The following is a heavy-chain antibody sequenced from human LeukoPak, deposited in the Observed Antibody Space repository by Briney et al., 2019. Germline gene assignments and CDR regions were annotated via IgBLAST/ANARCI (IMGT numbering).Heavy chain of an antibody. CDR3: ARVVGASADYYFDY. CDR1: GGSISSSSYY. CDR2: INHSGST. V-gene: IGHV4-39*07. D-gene: IGHD1-26*01. Sequence: SETLSLTCTVSGGSISSSSYYWGWIRQPPGKGLEWIGEINHSGSTNYNPPLKSRVTISVDTSKNQFSLKLSSVTAADTAVYYCARVVGASADYYFDYWGQGTLVTASS. J-gene: IGHJ4*02.